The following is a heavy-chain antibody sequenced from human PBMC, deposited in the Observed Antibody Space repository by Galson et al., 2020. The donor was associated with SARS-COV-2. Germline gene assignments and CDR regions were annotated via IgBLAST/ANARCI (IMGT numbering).Heavy chain of an antibody. Sequence: SENLSLTCTVSGASVTGTTYYWNWIRQPAGKGLEWIGHIYSSGSANYKPTLKSRATISVDTSKRHFSLKLSSVTAADTAVYYCASYDFWSASYSWGQGTLVTVSS. V-gene: IGHV4-61*09. J-gene: IGHJ4*02. CDR2: IYSSGSA. CDR1: GASVTGTTYY. D-gene: IGHD3-3*01. CDR3: ASYDFWSASYS.